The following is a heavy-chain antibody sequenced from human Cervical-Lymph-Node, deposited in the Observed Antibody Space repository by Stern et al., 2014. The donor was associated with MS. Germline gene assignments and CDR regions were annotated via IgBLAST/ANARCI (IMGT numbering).Heavy chain of an antibody. V-gene: IGHV3-30*03. CDR1: GFTLNGYA. CDR2: ISSDGSNQ. J-gene: IGHJ6*02. D-gene: IGHD2-8*01. CDR3: ARLMVRRLFYYAMDV. Sequence: VQLEESGGGVVQPGRSLRLSCAASGFTLNGYAMHWVRQAPGKGLEWVAVISSDGSNQYFGDAVKGRFTISRDDTKNTVNLQMNSLRPEDTAVYRCARLMVRRLFYYAMDVWGQGTTVTVSS.